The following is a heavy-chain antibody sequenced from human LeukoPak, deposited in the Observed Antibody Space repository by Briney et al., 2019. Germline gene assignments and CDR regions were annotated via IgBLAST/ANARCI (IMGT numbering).Heavy chain of an antibody. CDR3: ARALYSDYYSCLNWFDP. CDR1: GYTFTNYG. D-gene: IGHD5-12*01. Sequence: GASVKVSCKASGYTFTNYGIGWVRQAPGQGLEWMGWISAYNGHTNYAQKFQGRVTMTADTSTSTAYVELRSLRSDDTAIYYCARALYSDYYSCLNWFDPWGQGTLVTVSS. CDR2: ISAYNGHT. J-gene: IGHJ5*02. V-gene: IGHV1-18*01.